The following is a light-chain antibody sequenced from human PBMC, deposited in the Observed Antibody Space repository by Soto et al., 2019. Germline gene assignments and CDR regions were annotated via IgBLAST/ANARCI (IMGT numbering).Light chain of an antibody. V-gene: IGKV2-28*01. CDR1: QSLLHSNGYHF. CDR2: LGF. Sequence: VMTQSPLSLPVTPGEPASISCRSSQSLLHSNGYHFIDWYLQKSGQPPQLLIYLGFNRASGVPDRFSGSGSGTDFTLKISRVEAEDVGVYYCMQALQTPPTLGQGTRVEIK. CDR3: MQALQTPPT. J-gene: IGKJ1*01.